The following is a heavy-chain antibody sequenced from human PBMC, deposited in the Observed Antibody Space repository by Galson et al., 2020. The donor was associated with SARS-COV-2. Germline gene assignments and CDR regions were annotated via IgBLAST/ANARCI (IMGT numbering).Heavy chain of an antibody. Sequence: SVKVSCKASGGTFRSYAISWVRQAPGQGLEWMGGIIPIFGTATHAHKFQGRVTITADESTSTAYMELSSLRSEETAVYYCARGGWVRGVIIRYYYYYMDVWGKGTTVTVSS. V-gene: IGHV1-69*13. CDR2: IIPIFGTA. D-gene: IGHD3-10*01. J-gene: IGHJ6*03. CDR1: GGTFRSYA. CDR3: ARGGWVRGVIIRYYYYYMDV.